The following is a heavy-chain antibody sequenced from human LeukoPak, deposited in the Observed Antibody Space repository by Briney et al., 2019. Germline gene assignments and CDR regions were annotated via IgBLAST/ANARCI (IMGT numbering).Heavy chain of an antibody. J-gene: IGHJ4*02. D-gene: IGHD5-12*01. CDR3: ARADPDIVATMFDY. Sequence: GSLRLSCAASGFTFSDYYMSWIRQAPGKGLEWVSYISSSGSTIYYADSVKGRFTISRDNAKNSLYLQMNSLRAEDTAVYYCARADPDIVATMFDYWGQGTLVTVSS. CDR1: GFTFSDYY. CDR2: ISSSGSTI. V-gene: IGHV3-11*01.